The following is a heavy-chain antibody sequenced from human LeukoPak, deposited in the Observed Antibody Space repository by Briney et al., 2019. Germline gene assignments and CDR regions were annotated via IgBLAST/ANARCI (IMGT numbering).Heavy chain of an antibody. J-gene: IGHJ6*03. CDR1: GGSISSYY. Sequence: SETVSLTCTVYGGSISSYYWSWVRQPPGKGLEWIGYIYYSGSTNYNPSLKSRVTISVDTSKNQFSLKLSSVTAADTAVYYCARETYYYDSSGYYSYYYMDVWGKGTTVTVSS. CDR3: ARETYYYDSSGYYSYYYMDV. D-gene: IGHD3-22*01. CDR2: IYYSGST. V-gene: IGHV4-59*01.